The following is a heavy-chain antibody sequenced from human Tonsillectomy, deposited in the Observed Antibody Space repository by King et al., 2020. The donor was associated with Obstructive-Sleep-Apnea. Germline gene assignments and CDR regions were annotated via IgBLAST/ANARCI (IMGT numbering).Heavy chain of an antibody. CDR3: AGDGGYGDYVTDWYFDL. V-gene: IGHV4-31*03. J-gene: IGHJ2*01. D-gene: IGHD4-17*01. Sequence: VQLQESGPGLVKPSQTLSLTCTVSGGSISSGGYYWSWIRQHPGKGLEWIGYIYYSGSTYYNPSLKSRVTISVDTSKNQFSLKLSSVTAADTAVYYCAGDGGYGDYVTDWYFDLWGRGTLVTVSS. CDR2: IYYSGST. CDR1: GGSISSGGYY.